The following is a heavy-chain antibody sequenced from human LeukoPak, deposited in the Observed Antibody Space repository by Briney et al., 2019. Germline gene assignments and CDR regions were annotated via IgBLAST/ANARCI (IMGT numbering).Heavy chain of an antibody. CDR1: GGSISSSSYY. D-gene: IGHD6-25*01. Sequence: PSETLSLTCTVSGGSISSSSYYWGWIRQPPGKGLEWIGSIYYSGSTYYNPSLKSRVTISVDTSKNQFSLKLSSVTAADTAVYYCARVGRAAEADYWGQGTLVTVSS. CDR3: ARVGRAAEADY. J-gene: IGHJ4*02. CDR2: IYYSGST. V-gene: IGHV4-39*07.